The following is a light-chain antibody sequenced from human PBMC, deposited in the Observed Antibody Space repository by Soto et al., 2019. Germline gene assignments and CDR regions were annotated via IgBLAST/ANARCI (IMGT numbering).Light chain of an antibody. CDR2: DVS. Sequence: QSLLTQPASVSGVPGQSVTISFPGNSRYVGGYNYVSCYQQHPGKAPKLMIYDVSNRPSGVSNRFSGSKSGNTASLTISGLQAEDEADYYCSSYTSSSTYVFGTGTKVTVL. V-gene: IGLV2-14*01. CDR3: SSYTSSSTYV. CDR1: SRYVGGYNY. J-gene: IGLJ1*01.